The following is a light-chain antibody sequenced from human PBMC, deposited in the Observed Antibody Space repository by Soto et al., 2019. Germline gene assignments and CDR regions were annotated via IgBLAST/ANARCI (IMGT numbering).Light chain of an antibody. CDR2: GNS. V-gene: IGLV1-40*01. CDR1: SSNIGAGYD. CDR3: QSYDNSLGGYVL. J-gene: IGLJ7*01. Sequence: QSVLTQPPSVSGAPGQRVTISCTGGSSNIGAGYDVHWYQQLPGTAPKLLIYGNSNRPSGVPDRFSGSKSGTSASLAITGLQAEDEAGYYCQSYDNSLGGYVLFGGGTQLTV.